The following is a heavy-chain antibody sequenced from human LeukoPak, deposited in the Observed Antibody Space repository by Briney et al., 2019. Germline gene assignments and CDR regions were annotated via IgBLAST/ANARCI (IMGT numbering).Heavy chain of an antibody. CDR3: ARDGTSGEEYFQH. CDR2: IYYSGST. J-gene: IGHJ1*01. D-gene: IGHD2-2*01. V-gene: IGHV4-30-4*08. CDR1: GGSISSGDYY. Sequence: SETLSLTCTVSGGSISSGDYYWSWIRQPPGKGLEWIGYIYYSGSTYYNPSLKSRVTISVDTSKNQFSLKLSSVTAADTAVYYCARDGTSGEEYFQHWGQGTLVTVSS.